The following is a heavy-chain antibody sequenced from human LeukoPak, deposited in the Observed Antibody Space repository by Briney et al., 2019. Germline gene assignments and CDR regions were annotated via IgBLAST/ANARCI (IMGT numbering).Heavy chain of an antibody. CDR3: ARLVTGTTVINSGWFDP. V-gene: IGHV3-66*04. J-gene: IGHJ5*02. CDR1: GIPVSGNY. Sequence: GGSPRLSCAAPGIPVSGNYMAWVRQAPGKGLEVASVIYSGGNTYHADSVKGRFSISRDNSKNTVYLQMNGLRVEDTAVYYCARLVTGTTVINSGWFDPWGRGILVTVSS. D-gene: IGHD4-23*01. CDR2: IYSGGNT.